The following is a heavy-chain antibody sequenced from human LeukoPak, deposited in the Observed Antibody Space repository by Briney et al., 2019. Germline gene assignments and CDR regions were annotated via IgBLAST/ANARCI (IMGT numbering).Heavy chain of an antibody. CDR3: ARDWRDSSGKFPNDAFDI. CDR2: ISSSGSTI. Sequence: GSLRLSCAASGFTFSSYEMNWVRQAPGKGLEWVSYISSSGSTIYYADSVKGRFTICRDNAKNSLYLQMNSLRAEDTAVYYCARDWRDSSGKFPNDAFDIWGQGTMVTVSS. J-gene: IGHJ3*02. V-gene: IGHV3-48*03. CDR1: GFTFSSYE. D-gene: IGHD3-22*01.